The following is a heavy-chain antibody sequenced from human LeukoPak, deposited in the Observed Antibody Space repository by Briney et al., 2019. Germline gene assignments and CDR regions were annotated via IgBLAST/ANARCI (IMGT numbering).Heavy chain of an antibody. V-gene: IGHV4-34*01. Sequence: SETLSLTCAVYGGSLSGYYWSWIRQPPGKGLEWIGEINHSGSTNYNPSLKNRVTISVDTSKNQFSLKLSSVTAADTAVYYCARAKRGLLWFGELLMGVPDYWGQGTLVTVSS. CDR3: ARAKRGLLWFGELLMGVPDY. D-gene: IGHD3-10*01. J-gene: IGHJ4*02. CDR1: GGSLSGYY. CDR2: INHSGST.